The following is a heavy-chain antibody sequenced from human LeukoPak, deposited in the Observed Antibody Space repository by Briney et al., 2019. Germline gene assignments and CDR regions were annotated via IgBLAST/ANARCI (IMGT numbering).Heavy chain of an antibody. V-gene: IGHV3-30*18. CDR2: ISYDGSNK. CDR1: GCTFSSYA. D-gene: IGHD3-9*01. Sequence: PGRSLRLSCAASGCTFSSYAMHWIRQAPGKGLEWVAVISYDGSNKYYADSLKGRFNISRDNSRNTLHLQMNSPRAERTAVYSCAKASLRYFDWFSDYWGQGTLVTVSS. CDR3: AKASLRYFDWFSDY. J-gene: IGHJ4*02.